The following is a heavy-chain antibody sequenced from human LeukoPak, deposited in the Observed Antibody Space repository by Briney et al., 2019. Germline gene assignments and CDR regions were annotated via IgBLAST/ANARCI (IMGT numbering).Heavy chain of an antibody. CDR1: GYTFTRYG. Sequence: ASVKVSCKASGYTFTRYGISWVRQAPGQGLEWMGWISAYNGNTNYAQKLQGRVTMTTDTSTSTAYMELRSLRSDDTAVYYCARGRTDILTGYYVDYWGQGTLVTVSS. CDR3: ARGRTDILTGYYVDY. V-gene: IGHV1-18*01. J-gene: IGHJ4*02. D-gene: IGHD3-9*01. CDR2: ISAYNGNT.